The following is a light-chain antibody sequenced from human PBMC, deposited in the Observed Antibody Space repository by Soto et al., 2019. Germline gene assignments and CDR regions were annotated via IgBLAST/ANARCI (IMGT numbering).Light chain of an antibody. Sequence: EIVMTQSPATLSVSPGEIATLSCRASRNINRKLAWYQQKPGQAPRLLISGASTRATGTPARFSGGGSGTEFTLTISSLQSEDFAVYYCQQYYDYPPLIFGGGTKVVIK. CDR1: RNINRK. CDR2: GAS. J-gene: IGKJ4*01. V-gene: IGKV3-15*01. CDR3: QQYYDYPPLI.